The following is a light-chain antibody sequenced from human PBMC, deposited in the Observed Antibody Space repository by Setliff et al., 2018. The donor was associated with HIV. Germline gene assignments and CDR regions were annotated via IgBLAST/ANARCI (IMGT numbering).Light chain of an antibody. CDR3: CSYAGSATYV. Sequence: QSVLTQPPSASGSPGQSVTISCTGTSSDVGAYNYVSWYQHHPGKAPKLMIYEVNKRPSGVSDRFSGSKSGNTASLTISGLQTEDEADYYCCSYAGSATYVFGTGTKGPV. J-gene: IGLJ1*01. CDR2: EVN. CDR1: SSDVGAYNY. V-gene: IGLV2-8*01.